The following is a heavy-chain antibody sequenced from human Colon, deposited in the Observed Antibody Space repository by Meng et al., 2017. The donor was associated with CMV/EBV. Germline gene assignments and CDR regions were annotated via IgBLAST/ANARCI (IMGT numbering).Heavy chain of an antibody. Sequence: GSLRLSCSVSGGSISSYYWSWVRQPPGKGLEWIGHIYNSGTTTYSHSLKSRVTISLDTSKNQFYLKMNSLTAADTAVYYCARYAGWLKAYDYWGQGTPVTVSS. D-gene: IGHD5-12*01. J-gene: IGHJ4*02. CDR1: GGSISSYY. CDR3: ARYAGWLKAYDY. V-gene: IGHV4-4*08. CDR2: IYNSGTT.